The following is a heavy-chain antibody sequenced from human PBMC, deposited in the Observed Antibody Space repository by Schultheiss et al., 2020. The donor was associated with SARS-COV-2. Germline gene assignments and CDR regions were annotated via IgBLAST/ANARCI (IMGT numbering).Heavy chain of an antibody. CDR3: ARAQKGITGTTSYYYGMEV. CDR1: GFSFSDYY. CDR2: IGSDGTT. V-gene: IGHV3-69-1*01. D-gene: IGHD1-7*01. Sequence: GESLKISCAASGFSFSDYYMSWIRQPPGKGLEWISYIGSDGTTYYADSVKGRFTISRDNSKNTLYLQMNSLRAEDTAVYYCARAQKGITGTTSYYYGMEVWGQGTTVTVSS. J-gene: IGHJ6*02.